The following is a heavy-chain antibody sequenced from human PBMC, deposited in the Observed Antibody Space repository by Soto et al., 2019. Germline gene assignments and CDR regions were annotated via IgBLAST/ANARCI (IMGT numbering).Heavy chain of an antibody. CDR1: GFTFSSYG. D-gene: IGHD2-2*01. Sequence: GGSLRLSCAASGFTFSSYGMHWVRQAPGKGLEWVAVISYDGSNKYYADSVKGRFTISRDYAKNSLYLQLNNLRAEDTAVYYCARVGVVVVPAARGPHYYYYGMDVWGQGTMVTVSS. CDR2: ISYDGSNK. CDR3: ARVGVVVVPAARGPHYYYYGMDV. J-gene: IGHJ6*02. V-gene: IGHV3-30*03.